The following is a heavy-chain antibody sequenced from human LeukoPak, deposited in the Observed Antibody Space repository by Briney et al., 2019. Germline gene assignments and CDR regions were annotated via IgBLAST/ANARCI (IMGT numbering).Heavy chain of an antibody. CDR2: INPSGAGT. CDR1: GYTFTSYY. V-gene: IGHV1-46*01. D-gene: IGHD3/OR15-3a*01. Sequence: ASVTVSCKTSGYTFTSYYIHWVRQAPGQGLEWMGIINPSGAGTSYAQKFQGRITMTRDMSTSTVYMELSSLRSEDTAVYYCARETSGTGAFDYWGQGTLVTVPS. CDR3: ARETSGTGAFDY. J-gene: IGHJ4*02.